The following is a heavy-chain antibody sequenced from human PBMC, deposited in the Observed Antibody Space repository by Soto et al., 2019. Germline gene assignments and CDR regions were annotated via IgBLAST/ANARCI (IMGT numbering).Heavy chain of an antibody. CDR1: GFTFRSYS. CDR2: ISSSNRTI. CDR3: AREGWPLLQTGMDV. V-gene: IGHV3-48*02. D-gene: IGHD2-15*01. J-gene: IGHJ6*02. Sequence: LRLSCAASGFTFRSYSMNWVRQAPGKGLEWVSYISSSNRTINYADSVKGRFIISRDNAKNSLYLQMHSLRDEDTAVYYCAREGWPLLQTGMDVWGQGTTVTVSS.